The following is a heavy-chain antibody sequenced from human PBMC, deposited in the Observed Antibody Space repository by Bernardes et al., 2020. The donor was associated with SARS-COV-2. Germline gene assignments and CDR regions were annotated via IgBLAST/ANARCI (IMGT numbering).Heavy chain of an antibody. D-gene: IGHD4-4*01. CDR1: GLTFGGHA. Sequence: GGSLCLSCTASGLTFGGHALCWVRQAPGPGLEWVGYIRSKAYGGTTEFAASVRGRFTISRDDTNTIVYLQMNSVKTDDTAVYYCTKGGPCTVTDYWGQGTMVTVSS. CDR3: TKGGPCTVTDY. V-gene: IGHV3-49*04. J-gene: IGHJ4*02. CDR2: IRSKAYGGTT.